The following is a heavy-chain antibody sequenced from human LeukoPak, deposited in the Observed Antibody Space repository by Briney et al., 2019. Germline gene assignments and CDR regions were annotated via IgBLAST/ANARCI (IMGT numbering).Heavy chain of an antibody. CDR3: ARQGSVPDAFDI. CDR1: GYIFTSYW. CDR2: IYPGDSDT. Sequence: GESLQISCKGSGYIFTSYWVGWVRPLPGKGLEWMGIIYPGDSDTRYSPSFQGQVTISADKSISTAYLQWSSLKASDTAMYYCARQGSVPDAFDIWGQGTMVTVSS. V-gene: IGHV5-51*01. J-gene: IGHJ3*02. D-gene: IGHD3-10*01.